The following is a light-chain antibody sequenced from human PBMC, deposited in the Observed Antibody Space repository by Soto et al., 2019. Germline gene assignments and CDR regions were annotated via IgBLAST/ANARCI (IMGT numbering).Light chain of an antibody. CDR1: QSIRYW. Sequence: DIQMTQSPSTLSASVGDRVTMTCRASQSIRYWLTWYQQKPGKAPKVLISIVSNLQSGVPPRFSGSGSGTDFTLTISSLQPEDFATYYCQQSKNFPLTFGGGTKVDIK. CDR2: IVS. V-gene: IGKV1-12*01. CDR3: QQSKNFPLT. J-gene: IGKJ4*01.